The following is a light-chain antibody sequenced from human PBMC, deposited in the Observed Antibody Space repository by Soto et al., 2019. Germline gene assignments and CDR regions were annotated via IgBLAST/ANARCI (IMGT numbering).Light chain of an antibody. CDR3: QQTFATPLQVGNSFSHT. Sequence: DIQMTQSPSSLSASVGDRVTITCRASQSISSYLNWYQQKPGKAPKLLIYAASSLQSGVPSRFSGSGSGTDFTLTISSLQPEDFATYYCQQTFATPLQVGNSFSHTFGQGTKVEI. J-gene: IGKJ2*01. V-gene: IGKV1-39*01. CDR1: QSISSY. CDR2: AAS.